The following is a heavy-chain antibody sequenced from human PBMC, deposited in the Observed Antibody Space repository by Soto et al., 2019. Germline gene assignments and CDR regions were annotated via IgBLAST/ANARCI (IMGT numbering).Heavy chain of an antibody. CDR1: GGSISSGGYY. D-gene: IGHD6-13*01. CDR2: IYYSGST. J-gene: IGHJ4*02. CDR3: ARSLIAAAVQLDY. V-gene: IGHV4-31*03. Sequence: SETLSLTCTVSGGSISSGGYYWSWIRQHPGKGLEWIGYIYYSGSTYYNPSLKSRVTISVDTSKNQFSLKLSSVTAADTAVYYCARSLIAAAVQLDYWGQGTLVTVSS.